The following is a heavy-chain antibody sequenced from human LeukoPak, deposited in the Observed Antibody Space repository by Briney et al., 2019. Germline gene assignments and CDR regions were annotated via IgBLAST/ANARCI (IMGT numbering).Heavy chain of an antibody. J-gene: IGHJ4*02. CDR2: MNPNSGNT. CDR1: GYTFTSYD. D-gene: IGHD4-11*01. Sequence: GASVKVSCKASGYTFTSYDINWVRQATGQGLEWMGWMNPNSGNTGYAQKFQGRVTMTRNTSISTAYMELSSLRSDDTAVYYCARDLTRYDYSNSGPVDYWGQGTLVTVSS. V-gene: IGHV1-8*01. CDR3: ARDLTRYDYSNSGPVDY.